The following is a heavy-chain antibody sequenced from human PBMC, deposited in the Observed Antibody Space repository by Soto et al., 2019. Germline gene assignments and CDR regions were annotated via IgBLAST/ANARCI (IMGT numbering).Heavy chain of an antibody. CDR3: AGGYCSGGSCYDSPFDS. J-gene: IGHJ5*01. CDR2: ISAYNGNT. CDR1: GYTFTSNG. Sequence: GASVKVSCKASGYTFTSNGISWVRQAPGQGLEWMGWISAYNGNTNYAQKLQGRVTMTTDTSTSTAYMELRSLRSDDTAVYYCAGGYCSGGSCYDSPFDSWGQGTLVTVSS. D-gene: IGHD2-15*01. V-gene: IGHV1-18*01.